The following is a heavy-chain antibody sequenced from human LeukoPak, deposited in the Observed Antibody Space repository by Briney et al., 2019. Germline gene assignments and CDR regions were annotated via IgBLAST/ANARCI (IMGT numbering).Heavy chain of an antibody. Sequence: PSQTLSLTCTVSVGSISSGDYYWRWIRQPPGKGLEWIGYIYYSGSTYYNPSPKSRVTISVDTSKNQFSLKLSSVTAADTAVYYCARDRSYCSSTSCYTRWFDPWGQGTLVTVSS. CDR3: ARDRSYCSSTSCYTRWFDP. CDR2: IYYSGST. CDR1: VGSISSGDYY. V-gene: IGHV4-30-4*01. J-gene: IGHJ5*02. D-gene: IGHD2-2*02.